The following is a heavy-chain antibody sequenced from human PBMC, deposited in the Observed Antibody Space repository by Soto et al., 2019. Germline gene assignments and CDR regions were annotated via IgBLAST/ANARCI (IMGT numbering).Heavy chain of an antibody. CDR3: ARVPDR. CDR1: GGSFSGYY. J-gene: IGHJ5*02. Sequence: SETLSLTCAVHGGSFSGYYWNWIRQPPGKGLEWIGEINHSGSTYYNPSLKSRVTISVDRSKNQFSLKLSSVTAADTAVYYCARVPDRWGQGTLVTVSS. CDR2: INHSGST. D-gene: IGHD2-2*01. V-gene: IGHV4-34*01.